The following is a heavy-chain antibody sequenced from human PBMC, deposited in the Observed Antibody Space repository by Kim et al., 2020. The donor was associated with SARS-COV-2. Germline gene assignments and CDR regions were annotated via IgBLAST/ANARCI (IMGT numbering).Heavy chain of an antibody. J-gene: IGHJ1*01. CDR2: IKSKTDGGTT. Sequence: GGSLRLSCAASGFTFSNAWMSWVRQAPGKGLEWVGRIKSKTDGGTTDYAAPVKGRFTISRDDSKNTLYLQMNSLKTEDTAVYYCTTERNWAYCGGDCYYLYFQHWGQGTLVTVSS. D-gene: IGHD2-21*02. CDR1: GFTFSNAW. V-gene: IGHV3-15*01. CDR3: TTERNWAYCGGDCYYLYFQH.